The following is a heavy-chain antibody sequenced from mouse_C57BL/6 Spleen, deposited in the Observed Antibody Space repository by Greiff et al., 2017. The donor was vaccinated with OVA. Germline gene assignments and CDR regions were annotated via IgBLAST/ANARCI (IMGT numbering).Heavy chain of an antibody. D-gene: IGHD4-1*01. Sequence: VKLMESGPELVKPGASVKISCKASGYAFSSSWMNWVKQRPGKGLEWIGRIYPGDGDTNYNGKFKGKATLTADKSSSTAYMQLSSLTSEDSAVYFCARGELGPFAYWGQGTLVTVSA. J-gene: IGHJ3*01. CDR1: GYAFSSSW. CDR3: ARGELGPFAY. V-gene: IGHV1-82*01. CDR2: IYPGDGDT.